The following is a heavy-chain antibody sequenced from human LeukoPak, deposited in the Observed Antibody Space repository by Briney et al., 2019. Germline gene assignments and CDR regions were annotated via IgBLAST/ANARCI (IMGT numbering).Heavy chain of an antibody. CDR2: ISYDGSNK. D-gene: IGHD1-26*01. V-gene: IGHV3-30-3*01. Sequence: PGGSLRLSCAASGFTFSSYAMHWVRQAPGKGLEWVAVISYDGSNKYYADSVKGRFTISRDNSKNTLYLQMNSLRAEDTAVYYCARDERLLGSGAFVIWGQGTMVTVSS. CDR1: GFTFSSYA. CDR3: ARDERLLGSGAFVI. J-gene: IGHJ3*02.